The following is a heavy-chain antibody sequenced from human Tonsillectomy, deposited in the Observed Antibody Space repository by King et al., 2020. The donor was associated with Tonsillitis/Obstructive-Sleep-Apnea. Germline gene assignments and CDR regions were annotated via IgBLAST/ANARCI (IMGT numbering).Heavy chain of an antibody. CDR1: GFTVSSNY. Sequence: VQLVESGGGLIQPGGSLRLSCAASGFTVSSNYMSWVRQAPGKGLEWVSVIYSGGSTYYAHSVKGRFTISRDNSKNTLYLQMNSLRAEDTAVYYCARDRRYCSSTSCYDYYYYMDVWGKGTTVTVSS. CDR2: IYSGGST. J-gene: IGHJ6*03. CDR3: ARDRRYCSSTSCYDYYYYMDV. V-gene: IGHV3-53*01. D-gene: IGHD2-2*01.